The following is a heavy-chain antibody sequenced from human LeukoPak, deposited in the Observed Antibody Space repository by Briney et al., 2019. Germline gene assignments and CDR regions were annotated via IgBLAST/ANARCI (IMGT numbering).Heavy chain of an antibody. V-gene: IGHV1-46*01. Sequence: GASVKVCCKASGYTFTSYYMHWVRQAPGQGLEWMGIINPSGGSTSYAQKFQGRVTITADKSTSTAYMELSSLRSEDTAVYYCARGRRWGHGIVGAVDAFDIWGQGTMVTVSS. J-gene: IGHJ3*02. CDR1: GYTFTSYY. CDR3: ARGRRWGHGIVGAVDAFDI. D-gene: IGHD1-26*01. CDR2: INPSGGST.